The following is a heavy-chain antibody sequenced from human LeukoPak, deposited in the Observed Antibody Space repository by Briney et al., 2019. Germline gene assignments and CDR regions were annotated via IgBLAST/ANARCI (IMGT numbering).Heavy chain of an antibody. CDR3: ATEEGLRGAFDI. CDR1: GFTFSRHH. J-gene: IGHJ3*02. CDR2: IYSGGST. Sequence: PGGSLRLSCSASGFTFSRHHMTWVRQAPGKGLEWVSVIYSGGSTYYADSVKGRFTISRDNSKNTLYLQMNSLRAEDTAVYYCATEEGLRGAFDIWGQGTMVTVSS. D-gene: IGHD5-12*01. V-gene: IGHV3-53*01.